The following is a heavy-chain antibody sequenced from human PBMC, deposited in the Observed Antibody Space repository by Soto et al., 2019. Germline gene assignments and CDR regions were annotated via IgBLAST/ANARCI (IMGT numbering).Heavy chain of an antibody. CDR2: ISSTTNYI. V-gene: IGHV3-21*06. J-gene: IGHJ4*02. CDR1: GFTFTRYS. Sequence: PGGSLRLSCAASGFTFTRYSMNWVRQAPGKGLEWVSSISSTTNYIYYGDSMKGRFTISRDNAKNSLYLEMNSLRAEDTAVYYCARESEDLTANFDYWGQGTLVTVSS. CDR3: ARESEDLTANFDY.